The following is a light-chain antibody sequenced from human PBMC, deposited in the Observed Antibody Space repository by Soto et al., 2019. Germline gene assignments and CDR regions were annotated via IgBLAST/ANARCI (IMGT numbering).Light chain of an antibody. CDR3: QHRGNT. V-gene: IGKV3-15*01. CDR1: QSVSSN. CDR2: GAS. J-gene: IGKJ2*01. Sequence: EIVMTQAPATLSVSPGERATLSCRASQSVSSNLAWYQQKPGQAPRLLIYGASTRATGIPARFSGSGSGTEFTLTISSLQSEDFAVDYCQHRGNTFGQGTKLEIK.